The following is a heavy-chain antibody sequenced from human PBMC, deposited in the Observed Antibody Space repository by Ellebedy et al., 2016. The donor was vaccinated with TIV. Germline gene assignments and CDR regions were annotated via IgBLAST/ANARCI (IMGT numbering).Heavy chain of an antibody. Sequence: ESLKISCAASGFTFSSYAMNWVRQTPGKGLEWVSSISGSRSYIYYADSVKGRFTISRDNAKNSLYLEMTSLRAEDTAVYYCARDKRFQKHYGMDVWGQGTTVTVSS. CDR2: ISGSRSYI. J-gene: IGHJ6*02. CDR3: ARDKRFQKHYGMDV. V-gene: IGHV3-21*01. CDR1: GFTFSSYA.